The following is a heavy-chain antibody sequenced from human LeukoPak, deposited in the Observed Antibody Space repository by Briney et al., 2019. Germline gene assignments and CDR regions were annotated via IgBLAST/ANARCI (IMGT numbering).Heavy chain of an antibody. D-gene: IGHD2-2*01. V-gene: IGHV1-2*06. J-gene: IGHJ5*02. Sequence: GASVKVSCKASGCTFTGYYMHWVRQAPGQGLEWMGRINPNSGGTNYAQKFQGRVTMTRDTSISTAYMELSRLRSDDTAVYYCARGGCSSTSCVNWFDPWGQGTLVTVSS. CDR1: GCTFTGYY. CDR3: ARGGCSSTSCVNWFDP. CDR2: INPNSGGT.